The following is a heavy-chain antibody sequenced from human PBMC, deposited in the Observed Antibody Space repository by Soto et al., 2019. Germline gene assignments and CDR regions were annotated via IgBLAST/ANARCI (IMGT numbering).Heavy chain of an antibody. Sequence: SVKVSCKASGGTFSSYAISWVRQAPGQGLEWMGGIIPIFGTANYAQKFQGRVTITADESTSTAYMELSSLRSEDTAVYYCARVPKSPTVTDLYYYYYGMDVWGQGTTVTVSS. V-gene: IGHV1-69*13. J-gene: IGHJ6*02. CDR3: ARVPKSPTVTDLYYYYYGMDV. D-gene: IGHD4-4*01. CDR1: GGTFSSYA. CDR2: IIPIFGTA.